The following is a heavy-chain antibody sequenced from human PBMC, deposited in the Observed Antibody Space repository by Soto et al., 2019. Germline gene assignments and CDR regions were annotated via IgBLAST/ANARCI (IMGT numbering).Heavy chain of an antibody. CDR3: ATDQGTYGSSTSCYTLDY. V-gene: IGHV3-30*03. Sequence: GGSLRLSCAASGFTFSSYGMHWVRQAPGKGLEWVAVISYDGSNKYYADSVKGRFTISRDNSKNTLYLQMNSLRAEDTAVYYCATDQGTYGSSTSCYTLDYWGQGTLVTVSS. CDR2: ISYDGSNK. D-gene: IGHD2-2*02. J-gene: IGHJ4*02. CDR1: GFTFSSYG.